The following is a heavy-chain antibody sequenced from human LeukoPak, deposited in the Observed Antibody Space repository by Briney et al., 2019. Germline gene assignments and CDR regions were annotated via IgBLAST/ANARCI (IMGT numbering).Heavy chain of an antibody. CDR3: ASGSGSYRTPYYYMDV. J-gene: IGHJ6*03. D-gene: IGHD3-10*01. CDR2: FYSGGST. CDR1: GFTVKSQY. V-gene: IGHV3-53*01. Sequence: GGSLRLFCSTPGFTVKSQYISRGRQAPGKGLEVVSVFYSGGSTYYADSVKGRFTISRDNSKNTLYLQMNSLRAEDTAVYYCASGSGSYRTPYYYMDVWGTGTTVTVSS.